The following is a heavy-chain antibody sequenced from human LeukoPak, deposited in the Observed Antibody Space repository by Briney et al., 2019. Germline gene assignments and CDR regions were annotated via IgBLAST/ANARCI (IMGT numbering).Heavy chain of an antibody. Sequence: SETLSLTCAVYGGSFSGYYWSWIRQPPGKGLEWIGEINHSGSTNYNPSLKSRVTISVDTSKNQFSLKLSSVTAADTAVYYCARDGLTYYYDSSGYYGGSDAFDIWGQGTMVTVSS. V-gene: IGHV4-34*01. CDR1: GGSFSGYY. CDR2: INHSGST. CDR3: ARDGLTYYYDSSGYYGGSDAFDI. J-gene: IGHJ3*02. D-gene: IGHD3-22*01.